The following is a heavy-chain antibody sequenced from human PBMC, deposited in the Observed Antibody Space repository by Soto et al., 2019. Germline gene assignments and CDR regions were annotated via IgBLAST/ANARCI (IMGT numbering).Heavy chain of an antibody. CDR2: IWYDGSNK. CDR3: ARDWGIAAAGTWYYYGMDV. Sequence: QVQLVESGGGVVQPGRSLRLSCAASGFTFSSYGMHWVRQAPGKGLEWVAVIWYDGSNKYYADSVKGRFTISRDNSKNXLXXQMNSLRAEDTAVYYCARDWGIAAAGTWYYYGMDVWGQGTTVTVSS. D-gene: IGHD6-13*01. J-gene: IGHJ6*02. V-gene: IGHV3-33*01. CDR1: GFTFSSYG.